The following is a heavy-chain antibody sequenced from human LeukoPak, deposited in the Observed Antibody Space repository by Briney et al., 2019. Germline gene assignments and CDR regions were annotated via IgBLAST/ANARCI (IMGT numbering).Heavy chain of an antibody. CDR2: TYPHDSDI. V-gene: IGHV5-51*01. D-gene: IGHD3-10*01. J-gene: IGHJ5*01. Sequence: GESLKISCKGSGYIFGNYWIGWVRQMPGKGLEWMAITYPHDSDISYSPSFQGQVTISADKSNNTAYLQWSSLEASDTATYYCARQNVEYNSGKYYNQWFESWGQGTLVTVSS. CDR1: GYIFGNYW. CDR3: ARQNVEYNSGKYYNQWFES.